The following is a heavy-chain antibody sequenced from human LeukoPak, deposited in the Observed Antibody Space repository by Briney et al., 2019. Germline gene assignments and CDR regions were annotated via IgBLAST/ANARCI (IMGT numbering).Heavy chain of an antibody. J-gene: IGHJ5*02. Sequence: SCKASGYTFSSYAMSWVRQAPGKGLEWVSAISGSGGSTYYADSVKGRFTISRDNSKNTLYLQMNSLRAEDTAVYYCAKAIVVVVATNWFDPWGQGTLVTVSS. CDR2: ISGSGGST. CDR3: AKAIVVVVATNWFDP. V-gene: IGHV3-23*01. CDR1: GYTFSSYA. D-gene: IGHD2-15*01.